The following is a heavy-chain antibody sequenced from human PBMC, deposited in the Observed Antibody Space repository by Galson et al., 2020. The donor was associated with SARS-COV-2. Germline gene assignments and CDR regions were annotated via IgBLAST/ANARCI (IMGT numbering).Heavy chain of an antibody. Sequence: ETSETLSLTCSVSGGSIDDNNYHWVWVRQSPAMGLEWVATIHYTGSTSYNPSLRSRVTISVDTSKNQFSLKLTSVIAADTAVYYCAGQTGDYADYWGHGTLVTVSS. CDR2: IHYTGST. J-gene: IGHJ4*01. V-gene: IGHV4-39*01. CDR1: GGSIDDNNYH. D-gene: IGHD7-27*01. CDR3: AGQTGDYADY.